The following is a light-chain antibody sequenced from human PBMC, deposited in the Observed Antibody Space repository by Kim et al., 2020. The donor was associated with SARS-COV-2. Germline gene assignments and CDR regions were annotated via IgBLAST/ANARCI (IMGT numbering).Light chain of an antibody. CDR1: SSNIGPHF. Sequence: GQKGTISCSGSSSNIGPHFVSWYQQVPGTAPKLLIYENDQRPSGIPDRFSGSKSGTSATLGITGLQTGDEANYFCGSWDNSLTVLVFGGGTQLTVL. CDR3: GSWDNSLTVLV. V-gene: IGLV1-51*01. CDR2: END. J-gene: IGLJ3*02.